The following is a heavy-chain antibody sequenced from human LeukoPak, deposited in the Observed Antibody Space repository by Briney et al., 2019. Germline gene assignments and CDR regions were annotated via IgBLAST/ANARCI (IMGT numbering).Heavy chain of an antibody. V-gene: IGHV1-18*01. CDR3: AREGYYDSSGYYWIDY. D-gene: IGHD3-22*01. J-gene: IGHJ4*02. CDR1: GYTFTSYG. CDR2: ISAYNGNT. Sequence: ASVKVSCTASGYTFTSYGISWVRQAPGQGLEWMGWISAYNGNTNYAQKLQGRVTMTTDTSTSTAYMELRSLRSDDTAVYYCAREGYYDSSGYYWIDYWGQGTLVTVSS.